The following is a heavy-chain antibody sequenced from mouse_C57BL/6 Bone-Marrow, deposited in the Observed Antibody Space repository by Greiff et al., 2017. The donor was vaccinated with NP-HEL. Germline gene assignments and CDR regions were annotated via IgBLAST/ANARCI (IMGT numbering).Heavy chain of an antibody. CDR1: GFTFTDYY. J-gene: IGHJ4*01. CDR3: ARSLYGNYLLYAMDY. V-gene: IGHV7-3*01. Sequence: EVKLQESGGGLVQPGGSLSLSCAASGFTFTDYYMSWVRQPPGKGLEWLGFIRNKANGYTSEYSVSVKVRFTISRDNSQRILYLQMHALRAEDSATYYCARSLYGNYLLYAMDYWGQGTSVTVSS. D-gene: IGHD2-1*01. CDR2: IRNKANGYTS.